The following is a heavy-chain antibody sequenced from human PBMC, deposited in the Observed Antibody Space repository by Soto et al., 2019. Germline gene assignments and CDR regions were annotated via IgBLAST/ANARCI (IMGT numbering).Heavy chain of an antibody. CDR2: ISGYNGNR. V-gene: IGHV1-18*01. Sequence: QVQLVQSGAEVKKPGASVKVSCKASGYTFTSYGISWVRQAPGQGLEWMGWISGYNGNRNYAQKLPGRVTMTTDTSTRTAYRALSSLRSDDTAVDYCARAWGYFGDYWGQGTLVTVSS. D-gene: IGHD2-15*01. CDR1: GYTFTSYG. J-gene: IGHJ4*02. CDR3: ARAWGYFGDY.